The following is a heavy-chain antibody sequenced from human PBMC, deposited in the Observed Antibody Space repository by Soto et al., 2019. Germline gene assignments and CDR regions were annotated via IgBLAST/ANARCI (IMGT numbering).Heavy chain of an antibody. CDR3: ARDHYYYGSGSYYTALDY. J-gene: IGHJ4*02. Sequence: ASVKVSCKASGGTFSSYAISWVRQAPGQGLEWMGGIIPIFGTANYAQKFQGRVTITADESTSTAYMELSSLRSEDTAVYYCARDHYYYGSGSYYTALDYWGQGTLVTVSS. CDR1: GGTFSSYA. D-gene: IGHD3-10*01. V-gene: IGHV1-69*13. CDR2: IIPIFGTA.